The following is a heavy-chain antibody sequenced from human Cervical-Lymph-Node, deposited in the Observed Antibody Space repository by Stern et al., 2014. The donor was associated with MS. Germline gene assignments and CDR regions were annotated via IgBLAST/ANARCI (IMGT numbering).Heavy chain of an antibody. Sequence: EQLVQSGAEVKKPGASVQVYCKAPGLNFTTYYIHWVRQAPGQGLEWMGIINPVGGLTRSAQKFQGRVTLTRDTPTSTFYMELSSLTSEDTAVYYCAGNNKMMKNAFDIWGQGTLVTVS. D-gene: IGHD2/OR15-2a*01. V-gene: IGHV1-46*01. J-gene: IGHJ3*02. CDR1: GLNFTTYY. CDR2: INPVGGLT. CDR3: AGNNKMMKNAFDI.